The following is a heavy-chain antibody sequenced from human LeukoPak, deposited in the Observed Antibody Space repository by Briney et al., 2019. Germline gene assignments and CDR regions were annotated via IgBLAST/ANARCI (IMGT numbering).Heavy chain of an antibody. Sequence: AGGSLRLSCAASGFFFSSYWMSWVRQAPGKGLEWVANIKQDGSEKYYVDSIKGRFTIAGDNAKNSLDLPMNSLRGEDTAVYYCARGSDSSGYRSLGYWGQGTLVTVSS. V-gene: IGHV3-7*01. J-gene: IGHJ4*02. CDR1: GFFFSSYW. D-gene: IGHD3-22*01. CDR2: IKQDGSEK. CDR3: ARGSDSSGYRSLGY.